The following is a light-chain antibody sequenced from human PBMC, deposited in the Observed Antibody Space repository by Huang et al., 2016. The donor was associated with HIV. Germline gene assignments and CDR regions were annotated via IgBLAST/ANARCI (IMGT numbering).Light chain of an antibody. J-gene: IGKJ2*01. CDR2: AAS. V-gene: IGKV1-9*01. CDR1: QGISNY. CDR3: QQLNSFPREYT. Sequence: IQLTQSPSSLSASVGDRVTITCRASQGISNYLAWYQQQPGKAPKLLIFAASTLQSGVPSRFSGSGSGTDFTLTISSLQPEEFATYYCQQLNSFPREYTFGQGTKLEIK.